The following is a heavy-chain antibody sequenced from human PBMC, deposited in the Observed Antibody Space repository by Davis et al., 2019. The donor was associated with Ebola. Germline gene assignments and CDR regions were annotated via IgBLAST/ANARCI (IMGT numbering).Heavy chain of an antibody. CDR1: GFTFADHA. J-gene: IGHJ4*02. V-gene: IGHV3-11*04. CDR2: ISGSATST. D-gene: IGHD3-9*01. CDR3: ARDAFSLSRYDTEDH. Sequence: GGSLRLSCAVSGFTFADHAVSWVRQAPGKGLEWVSYISGSATSTFYADSVKGRFTISRDNARDSLYLQMDSLRVEDTAIYYCARDAFSLSRYDTEDHWGQGTLVTVSS.